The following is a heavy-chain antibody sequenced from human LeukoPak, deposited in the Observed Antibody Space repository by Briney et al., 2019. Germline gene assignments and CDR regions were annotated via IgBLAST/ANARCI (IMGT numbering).Heavy chain of an antibody. Sequence: GGSLRLSCVASGFTFSSHWMSWVGQAPGKGLEGVANVNQDASARYYVESVKGRFTISRDNAESSLYLQISNLRAQDTAVYYCATSADSPGNSWGQGTLITVSS. V-gene: IGHV3-7*01. J-gene: IGHJ1*01. CDR1: GFTFSSHW. CDR2: VNQDASAR. D-gene: IGHD4-23*01. CDR3: ATSADSPGNS.